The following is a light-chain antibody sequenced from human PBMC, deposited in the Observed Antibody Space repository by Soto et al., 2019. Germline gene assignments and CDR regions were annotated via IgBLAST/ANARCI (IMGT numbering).Light chain of an antibody. Sequence: DIQMTQSPSSLSASVGDRVTITCRASQGISTYLAWFQQKPGKAPKSLIYAASNLQSGVPSKFSGSRSGTEFTLTISSLQPEDFATYYCQQYNSYPITFGQGTRLEIK. CDR2: AAS. V-gene: IGKV1-16*02. CDR3: QQYNSYPIT. CDR1: QGISTY. J-gene: IGKJ5*01.